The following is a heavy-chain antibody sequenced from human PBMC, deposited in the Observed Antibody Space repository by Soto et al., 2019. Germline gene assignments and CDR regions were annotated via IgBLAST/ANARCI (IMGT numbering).Heavy chain of an antibody. D-gene: IGHD4-17*01. CDR2: ISGGGDTT. V-gene: IGHV3-23*01. CDR3: SRYGVDRYRMAV. CDR1: GYTFNSDA. Sequence: PRGSLRLSCAASGYTFNSDAITCVRQAPGKGLEWVSAISGGGDTTSYADSVKGRFTISRDGSKNTLYLQMNSLRAEDTALYYCSRYGVDRYRMAVSGQRTTVTVSS. J-gene: IGHJ6*01.